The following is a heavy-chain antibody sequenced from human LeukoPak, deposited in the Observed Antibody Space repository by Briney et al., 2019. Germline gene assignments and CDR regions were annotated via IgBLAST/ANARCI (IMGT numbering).Heavy chain of an antibody. V-gene: IGHV3-53*01. D-gene: IGHD3-22*01. J-gene: IGHJ4*02. CDR3: AREGRYYYDSSGYNDFDY. Sequence: GGSLRLSCAASGFTVSSNYMSWVRQAPGKGLEWVSDIYSGGSTYYADSVKGRFTISRDNSKNTLYLQMNSLRAEDTAVYYCAREGRYYYDSSGYNDFDYWGQGTLVTVSS. CDR1: GFTVSSNY. CDR2: IYSGGST.